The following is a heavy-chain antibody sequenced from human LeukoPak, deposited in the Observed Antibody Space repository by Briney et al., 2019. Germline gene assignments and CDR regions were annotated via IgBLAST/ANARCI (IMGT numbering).Heavy chain of an antibody. D-gene: IGHD6-13*01. Sequence: GGSLRLSCAASGFTFSSYTMNWVRQAPGKGLEWVSSITSGSTYIYYGDSVKGRFTISRDNARNSLYLQMNSLRAEDTAVYYCAKTRPLDSSSWSHGDYWGQGTLVTVSS. J-gene: IGHJ4*02. CDR2: ITSGSTYI. CDR1: GFTFSSYT. CDR3: AKTRPLDSSSWSHGDY. V-gene: IGHV3-21*04.